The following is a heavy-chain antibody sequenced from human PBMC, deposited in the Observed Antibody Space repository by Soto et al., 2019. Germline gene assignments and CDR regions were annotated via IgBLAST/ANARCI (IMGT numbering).Heavy chain of an antibody. CDR1: GYSFAVYW. J-gene: IGHJ4*02. CDR2: IDPSDSQT. Sequence: PGESLKICCDGSGYSFAVYWITWVRQKPGKGLDWMGRIDPSDSQTYYSPSFRGHVTISVTKSITTVFLQWSSLRASDTAMYYCARQIYDSDTGPNFQYYFDSWGQGTPVTVSS. D-gene: IGHD3-22*01. V-gene: IGHV5-10-1*01. CDR3: ARQIYDSDTGPNFQYYFDS.